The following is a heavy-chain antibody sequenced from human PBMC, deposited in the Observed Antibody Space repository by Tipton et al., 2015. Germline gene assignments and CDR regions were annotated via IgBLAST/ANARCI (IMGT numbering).Heavy chain of an antibody. CDR1: GFTFSSYS. CDR2: ISSSSSYI. D-gene: IGHD1-1*01. J-gene: IGHJ6*02. V-gene: IGHV3-21*01. Sequence: SLRLSCAASGFTFSSYSMNWVRQAPGKGLEWVSSISSSSSYIYYADSVKGRFTISRDNAKNSLYLQMNSLRAEDTAVYYCARGTGPPYYFGMDVWGQGTTVTVSS. CDR3: ARGTGPPYYFGMDV.